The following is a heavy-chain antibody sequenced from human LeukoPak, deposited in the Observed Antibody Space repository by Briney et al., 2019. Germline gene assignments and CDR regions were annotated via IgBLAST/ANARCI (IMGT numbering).Heavy chain of an antibody. J-gene: IGHJ4*02. D-gene: IGHD4-17*01. CDR1: GFTFSSYG. V-gene: IGHV3-30*18. CDR3: AKELTTVTHFDY. CDR2: ISYDGRNE. Sequence: GGSLRLSCAASGFTFSSYGTHWVRQAPGKGLEWVAVISYDGRNEYYVDSVKGRFTISRDNSKNTLYLQMNSLRPEDTAVYYCAKELTTVTHFDYWGQGTLVTVSS.